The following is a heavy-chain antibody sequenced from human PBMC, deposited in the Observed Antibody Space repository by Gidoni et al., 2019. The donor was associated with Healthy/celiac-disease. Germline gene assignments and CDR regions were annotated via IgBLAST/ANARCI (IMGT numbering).Heavy chain of an antibody. CDR3: ARVFPPSAAAGTAFDI. CDR2: IYHSGST. CDR1: GYSISSGYY. D-gene: IGHD6-13*01. J-gene: IGHJ3*02. Sequence: QVQLQESGPGLVKPSETLSLTCTVSGYSISSGYYWGWIRQPPGKGLEWIGSIYHSGSTYYNPSLKSRVTISVDTSKNQFSLKLSSVTAADTAVYYCARVFPPSAAAGTAFDIWGQGTMVTVSS. V-gene: IGHV4-38-2*02.